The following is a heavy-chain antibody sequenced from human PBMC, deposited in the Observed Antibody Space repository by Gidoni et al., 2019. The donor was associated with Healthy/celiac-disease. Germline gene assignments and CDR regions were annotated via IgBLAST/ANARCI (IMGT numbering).Heavy chain of an antibody. J-gene: IGHJ4*02. D-gene: IGHD7-27*01. CDR2: INHRGST. Sequence: QVQLQPWGAGLLKPSETLSLTCAVYGGSFSGYYWSWIRQPPGKGLEWIGEINHRGSTNYNPSLKSRVTISVDTSKNQFSLKLSSVTAADTAVYYCARGSPPGEIDYWGQGTLVTVSS. CDR3: ARGSPPGEIDY. V-gene: IGHV4-34*01. CDR1: GGSFSGYY.